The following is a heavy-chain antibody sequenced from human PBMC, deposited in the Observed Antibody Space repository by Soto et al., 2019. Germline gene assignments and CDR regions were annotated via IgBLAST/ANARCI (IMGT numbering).Heavy chain of an antibody. CDR2: IYYSGST. D-gene: IGHD2-21*02. CDR3: ARGDGPCVVTRPGSP. CDR1: GGSISSGDCY. Sequence: QVQLQESGPGLVKLSQTLSLTCTVSGGSISSGDCYWSWIRQPPGKGLEWIGYIYYSGSTYYNPSLKSRVTISVDTSKNQFSLKLSSVTAADTAVYYCARGDGPCVVTRPGSPWGQGTLVTVSS. J-gene: IGHJ4*02. V-gene: IGHV4-30-4*01.